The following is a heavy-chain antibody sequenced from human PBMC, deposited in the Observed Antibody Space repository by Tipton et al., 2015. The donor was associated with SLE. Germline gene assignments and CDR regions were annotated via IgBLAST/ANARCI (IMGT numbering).Heavy chain of an antibody. Sequence: QLVQSGAEVKKPGESLKISCKGSGYSFTNYWVAWVRQMPGKRLESMGIIYPGDSDTRYSPSFQGQVTISADKSITTAYLQWSSLRASDTAMYYCARIYYGSGDLRRLDYWGQGTLVTVSS. CDR2: IYPGDSDT. V-gene: IGHV5-51*03. CDR1: GYSFTNYW. D-gene: IGHD3-10*01. CDR3: ARIYYGSGDLRRLDY. J-gene: IGHJ4*02.